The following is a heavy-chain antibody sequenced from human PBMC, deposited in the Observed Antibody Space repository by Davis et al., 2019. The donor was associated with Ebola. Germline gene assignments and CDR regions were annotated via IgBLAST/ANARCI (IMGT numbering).Heavy chain of an antibody. CDR1: GYTFTGYY. J-gene: IGHJ6*02. CDR3: ARLYSGRSYGNSYYYGMDV. D-gene: IGHD1-26*01. V-gene: IGHV1-2*04. CDR2: INPNSGGT. Sequence: AASVKVSCKASGYTFTGYYMHWVRQAPGQGPEWMGWINPNSGGTNYAQKFQGWVTMTRDTSISTAYMELSRLRSDDTAVYYCARLYSGRSYGNSYYYGMDVWGQGTTVTVSS.